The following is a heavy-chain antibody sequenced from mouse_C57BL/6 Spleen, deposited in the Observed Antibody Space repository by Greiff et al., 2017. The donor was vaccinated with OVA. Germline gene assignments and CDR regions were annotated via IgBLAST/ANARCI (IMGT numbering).Heavy chain of an antibody. J-gene: IGHJ2*01. CDR3: ARRGTTVEGYYFDY. D-gene: IGHD1-1*01. CDR2: ISNGGGST. V-gene: IGHV5-12*01. Sequence: EVHLVESGGGLVQPGGSLKLSCAASGFTFSDYYMYWVRQTPEKRLEWVAYISNGGGSTYYPDTVKGRFTISRDNAKNTLYLQMSRLKSEDTAMYYCARRGTTVEGYYFDYWGQGTTLTVSS. CDR1: GFTFSDYY.